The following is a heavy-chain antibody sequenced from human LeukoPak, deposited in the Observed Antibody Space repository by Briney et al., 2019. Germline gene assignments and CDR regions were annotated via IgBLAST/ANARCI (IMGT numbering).Heavy chain of an antibody. Sequence: SETLSLTCAVYGGSFSGYYWSWIRQPPGKGLEWIGEINHSGSTNYNPSLKSRVTISVDTSKNQFSLKLSSVTAADTAVYYCARRPLRGYSYGPPEYWGQGTLVTVSS. D-gene: IGHD5-18*01. CDR2: INHSGST. V-gene: IGHV4-34*01. CDR3: ARRPLRGYSYGPPEY. J-gene: IGHJ4*02. CDR1: GGSFSGYY.